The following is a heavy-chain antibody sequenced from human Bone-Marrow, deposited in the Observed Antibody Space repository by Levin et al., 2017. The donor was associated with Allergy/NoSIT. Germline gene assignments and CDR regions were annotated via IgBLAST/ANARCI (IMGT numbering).Heavy chain of an antibody. V-gene: IGHV1-69*13. CDR1: GGTFLTYA. CDR3: SKVGGAYSYGYPFDF. J-gene: IGHJ4*02. D-gene: IGHD5-18*01. Sequence: SVKVSCKESGGTFLTYAINWLRQSPGQGLEWMGGIIPLFGAASYSQKFQDRVSITADESTSTVYMELNSLTPEDTAVYYCSKVGGAYSYGYPFDFWGQGTLVSVAS. CDR2: IIPLFGAA.